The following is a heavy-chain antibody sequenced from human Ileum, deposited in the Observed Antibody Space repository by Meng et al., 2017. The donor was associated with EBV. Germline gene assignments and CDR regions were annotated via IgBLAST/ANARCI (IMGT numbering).Heavy chain of an antibody. J-gene: IGHJ4*02. CDR2: ISVSGTRK. Sequence: VQTFVSGGGALQPGGSPTLSCVASGFSFSSYALTWVRQAPGKGLEWVSGISVSGTRKSYADSVKGRFIISRDNTENAIYLQMHSLRVEDTATYYCTYAPLGYWGQGTLVTVSS. D-gene: IGHD2-2*01. V-gene: IGHV3-23*01. CDR1: GFSFSSYA. CDR3: TYAPLGY.